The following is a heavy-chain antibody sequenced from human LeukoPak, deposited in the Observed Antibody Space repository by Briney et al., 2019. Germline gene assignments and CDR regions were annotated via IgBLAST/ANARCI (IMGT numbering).Heavy chain of an antibody. CDR3: ARDQRIAARPEWFDP. CDR2: ISAYNGNT. CDR1: GGTFTSYG. D-gene: IGHD6-6*01. J-gene: IGHJ5*02. Sequence: ASVKVSCKASGGTFTSYGISWVRQAPGQGLEWMGWISAYNGNTNYAQKLQGRVTMTTDISTSTAYMELRSLRSDDTAVYYCARDQRIAARPEWFDPWGQGTLVTVSS. V-gene: IGHV1-18*01.